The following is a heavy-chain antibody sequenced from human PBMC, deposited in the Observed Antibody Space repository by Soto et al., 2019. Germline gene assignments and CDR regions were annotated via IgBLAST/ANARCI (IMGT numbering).Heavy chain of an antibody. Sequence: QLQLQESGPGLVKPSETLSLTCTVSGGSISSSSYYWGWIRQPPGKGLEWIGSIYYSGSTYYNPSLHSRVTISVDTSKNQFALKLSSVTAADTAVYYCARHLFSSGWYLIWGQGTMVTVSS. D-gene: IGHD6-19*01. CDR2: IYYSGST. CDR1: GGSISSSSYY. CDR3: ARHLFSSGWYLI. J-gene: IGHJ3*02. V-gene: IGHV4-39*01.